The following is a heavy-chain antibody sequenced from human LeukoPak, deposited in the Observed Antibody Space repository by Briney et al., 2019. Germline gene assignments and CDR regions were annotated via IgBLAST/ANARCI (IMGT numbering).Heavy chain of an antibody. V-gene: IGHV3-53*01. CDR1: GFTVSSNY. J-gene: IGHJ6*02. CDR3: ARAPGVKGYCTNGVCYSYYYGMDV. D-gene: IGHD2-8*01. Sequence: GGSLRLSCAASGFTVSSNYKSWVRQAPGKGLEWVSVIYSGGSTYYADSVKGRFTISRDNSKNTLYLQMNSLRAEDTAVYYCARAPGVKGYCTNGVCYSYYYGMDVWGQGTTVTVSS. CDR2: IYSGGST.